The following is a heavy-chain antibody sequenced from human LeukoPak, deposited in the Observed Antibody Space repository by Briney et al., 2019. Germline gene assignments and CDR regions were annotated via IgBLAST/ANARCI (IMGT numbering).Heavy chain of an antibody. J-gene: IGHJ4*02. CDR1: GFTFSNYA. CDR2: ISDSSDTST. CDR3: AKRIQYTSSSAYFDY. V-gene: IGHV3-23*01. Sequence: GGSLRLSCAASGFTFSNYAMSWVRQAPGKGLEWVSAISDSSDTSTYYTDSVKGRFTISRDNSRNTLYLQMNGLRAEDTAIYYCAKRIQYTSSSAYFDYWGQGTQVTVSS. D-gene: IGHD6-6*01.